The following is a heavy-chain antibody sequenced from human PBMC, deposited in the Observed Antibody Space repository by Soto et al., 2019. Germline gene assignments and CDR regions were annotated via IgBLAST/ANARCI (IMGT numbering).Heavy chain of an antibody. Sequence: QVQLVESGGGVVQPGRSLRLSCAASGFTFSSYGMHWVRQAPGKGLEWVAVIWYDGSNKYYADSVKGRFTISRDNSKNTLYLQMNSLRAEDTAVYYCARVLWALQEYYYGMDVWGQGTTVTVSS. J-gene: IGHJ6*02. V-gene: IGHV3-33*01. D-gene: IGHD1-26*01. CDR1: GFTFSSYG. CDR2: IWYDGSNK. CDR3: ARVLWALQEYYYGMDV.